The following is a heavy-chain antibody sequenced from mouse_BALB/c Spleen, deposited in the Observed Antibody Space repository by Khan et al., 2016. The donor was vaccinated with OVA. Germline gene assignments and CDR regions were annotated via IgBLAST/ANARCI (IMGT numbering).Heavy chain of an antibody. CDR3: ARHQFPLSMDS. V-gene: IGHV2-6-2*01. CDR2: IWSDGRT. Sequence: VQLQESGPDLVAPSQSLSITCTVSGFSLTSYAIHWDRQPPGKGLEWLVVIWSDGRTTYNSALKSRLSISKDNSKSQVFLKIDSLQTDDTAMYYCARHQFPLSMDSWGQGTSVTVSS. CDR1: GFSLTSYA. J-gene: IGHJ4*01.